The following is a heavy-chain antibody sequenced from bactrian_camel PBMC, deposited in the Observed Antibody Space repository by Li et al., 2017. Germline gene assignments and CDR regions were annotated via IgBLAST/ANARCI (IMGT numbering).Heavy chain of an antibody. CDR3: ATRDCSATRDCSVLSATSGPIST. J-gene: IGHJ4*01. V-gene: IGHV3S40*01. CDR1: GFPFSANH. CDR2: ITASGTT. D-gene: IGHD2*01. Sequence: VQLVESGGDSVQPGGSLRLSCVASGFPFSANHMSWVRQPPGKKLEWVSSITASGTTSYSNSVRGRFTISRDNAKNTLYLQLDSLGTEDTATYYCATRDCSATRDCSVLSATSGPISTGARGPRSPSP.